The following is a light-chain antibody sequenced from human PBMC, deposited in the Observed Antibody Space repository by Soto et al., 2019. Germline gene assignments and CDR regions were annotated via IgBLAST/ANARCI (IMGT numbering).Light chain of an antibody. J-gene: IGKJ5*01. CDR2: GAS. V-gene: IGKV3-20*01. Sequence: EIVLTQSPGTLSLSPGERATFSCRASQSVSSSYLAWYQQKPGQAPRLLISGASSRATGIPDRFSGSGSGTDFTLTIRRLEPEDAAVYYCQQYGSSPITFGQGTRLEIK. CDR3: QQYGSSPIT. CDR1: QSVSSSY.